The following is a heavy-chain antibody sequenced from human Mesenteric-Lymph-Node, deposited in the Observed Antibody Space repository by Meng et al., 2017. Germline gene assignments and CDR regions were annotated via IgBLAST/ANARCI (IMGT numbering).Heavy chain of an antibody. V-gene: IGHV4-34*01. CDR1: GGSFSGYY. Sequence: GSLRLSCAVYGGSFSGYYWSWIRQPPGKGLEWIGEINHSGSTNYNPSLKSRVTISVDTSKNQFSLKLSSVTAADTAVYYCARLKPYKYNWNDGPNTVMDVWGQGTTVTVSS. D-gene: IGHD1-20*01. J-gene: IGHJ6*02. CDR2: INHSGST. CDR3: ARLKPYKYNWNDGPNTVMDV.